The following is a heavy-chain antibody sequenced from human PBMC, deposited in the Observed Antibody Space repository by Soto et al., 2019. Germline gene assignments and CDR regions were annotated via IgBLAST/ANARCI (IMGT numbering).Heavy chain of an antibody. Sequence: GGSLRLSCAASGFTFSSYSMNWVRQAPGKGLEWVSSISSSSSYIYYADSVKGRFTISRDNAKNSLYLQMNSLRAEDTAVYYCARDIGAVGATLIDYWGQGTLVTVSS. J-gene: IGHJ4*02. CDR2: ISSSSSYI. CDR1: GFTFSSYS. V-gene: IGHV3-21*06. CDR3: ARDIGAVGATLIDY. D-gene: IGHD1-26*01.